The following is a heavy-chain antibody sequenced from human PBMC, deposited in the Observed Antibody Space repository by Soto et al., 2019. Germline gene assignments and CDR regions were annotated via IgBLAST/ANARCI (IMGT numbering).Heavy chain of an antibody. CDR1: GGTFSSYA. J-gene: IGHJ6*02. D-gene: IGHD3-22*01. CDR2: IIPIFGTA. V-gene: IGHV1-69*13. CDR3: ARSFTYYDSSGYYYEAYYYYGMDV. Sequence: SVKVSCKASGGTFSSYAISWVRQAPGQGLEWMGGIIPIFGTANYAQKLQGRVTITADESTSTAYMELSSLRYEDTAMYYCARSFTYYDSSGYYYEAYYYYGMDVWGQ.